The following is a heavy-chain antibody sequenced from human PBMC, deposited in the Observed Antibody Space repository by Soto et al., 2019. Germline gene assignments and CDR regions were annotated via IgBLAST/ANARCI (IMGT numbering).Heavy chain of an antibody. J-gene: IGHJ6*03. V-gene: IGHV4-59*08. Sequence: SETLSLTCTVSGGSISSYYWSWIRQPPGKGLGWIGYIYYSGSTNYNPSLKSRVTISVDTSKNQFSLKLSSVTAADTAVYYCARHAEIAAAGNADKYYYYYMDVWGKGTTVTVSS. CDR1: GGSISSYY. CDR3: ARHAEIAAAGNADKYYYYYMDV. D-gene: IGHD6-13*01. CDR2: IYYSGST.